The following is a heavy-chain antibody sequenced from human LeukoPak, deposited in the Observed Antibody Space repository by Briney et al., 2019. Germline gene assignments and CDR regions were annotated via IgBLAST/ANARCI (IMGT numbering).Heavy chain of an antibody. CDR1: GGSISSYF. CDR3: ARGDFWSGDLIQH. V-gene: IGHV4-4*07. Sequence: SETLSLTCTVSGGSISSYFWSWIRQPAAKGLEWIGRISISGSTKYNPSLKSRVTMSVDTSKNQFSLKLSSVTAADTAVYYCARGDFWSGDLIQHWGQGTLVTVSS. J-gene: IGHJ1*01. CDR2: ISISGST. D-gene: IGHD3-3*01.